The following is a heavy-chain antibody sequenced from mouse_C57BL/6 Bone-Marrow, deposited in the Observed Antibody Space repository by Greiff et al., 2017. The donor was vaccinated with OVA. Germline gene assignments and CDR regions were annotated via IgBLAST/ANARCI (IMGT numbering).Heavy chain of an antibody. CDR1: GYTFTSYW. CDR2: IYPGNSDT. CDR3: TRCSLLYDYDEGALWFAY. J-gene: IGHJ3*01. Sequence: VQLQQSGTVLARPGASVKMSCKTSGYTFTSYWMHWVKQRPGQGLEWIGAIYPGNSDTSYNQKFQGKAKLTAVTSASTAYMELSSLTNEDSAVYYCTRCSLLYDYDEGALWFAYWGQGTLVTVAA. V-gene: IGHV1-5*01. D-gene: IGHD2-4*01.